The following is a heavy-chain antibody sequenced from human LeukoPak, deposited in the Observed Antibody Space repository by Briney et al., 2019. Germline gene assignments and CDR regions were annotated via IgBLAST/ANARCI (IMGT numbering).Heavy chain of an antibody. Sequence: SETLSLTCTVSGGSISSSSYYWGWIRQPPGKGLEWIGSIYYSGSTYYNPSLKSRVTISVDTSKNQFSLKLSSVTAADTAVYYCARHSRYTGYYYDSSGYYGGAHDYWGQGTLVTVSS. CDR1: GGSISSSSYY. J-gene: IGHJ4*02. D-gene: IGHD3-22*01. CDR3: ARHSRYTGYYYDSSGYYGGAHDY. V-gene: IGHV4-39*01. CDR2: IYYSGST.